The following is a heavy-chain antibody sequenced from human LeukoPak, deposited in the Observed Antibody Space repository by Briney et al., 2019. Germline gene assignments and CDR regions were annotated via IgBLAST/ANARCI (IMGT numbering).Heavy chain of an antibody. CDR1: GFTFDDYA. CDR3: ARNLVHLWNVFDF. J-gene: IGHJ3*01. CDR2: ISWNSGST. D-gene: IGHD5-18*01. Sequence: GGSLRLSCAASGFTFDDYAMYWVRQAPGKGLEWVSGISWNSGSTGYADSVKGRFTVSRDNAKNSLYLQMSSLRAEDTAVYHCARNLVHLWNVFDFWGLGTMVTVSS. V-gene: IGHV3-9*01.